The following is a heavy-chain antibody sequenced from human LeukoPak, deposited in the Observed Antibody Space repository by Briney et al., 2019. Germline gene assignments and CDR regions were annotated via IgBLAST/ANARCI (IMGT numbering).Heavy chain of an antibody. CDR2: ISWNSGTV. CDR1: GFTFDDYA. Sequence: QPGGSLRLSCAASGFTFDDYAMHWVRQAPGKGLEWVSSISWNSGTVGYADSVKGRFTISRDNAKNSLYLQMNSLRAEDMALYYCAKDATAFHLVAPYYMDVWGKGTTVSVS. CDR3: AKDATAFHLVAPYYMDV. J-gene: IGHJ6*03. V-gene: IGHV3-9*03. D-gene: IGHD1-14*01.